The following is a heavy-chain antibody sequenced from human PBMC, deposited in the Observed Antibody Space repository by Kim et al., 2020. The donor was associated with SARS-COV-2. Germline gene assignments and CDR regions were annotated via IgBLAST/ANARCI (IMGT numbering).Heavy chain of an antibody. CDR1: GGSISSSSYY. D-gene: IGHD3-22*01. V-gene: IGHV4-39*01. CDR2: IYYSGST. CDR3: ARGGRYYYDSSGSIDY. Sequence: SETLSLTCTVSGGSISSSSYYWGWIRLPPGKGLEWIGSIYYSGSTYYNPSLKSRVTISVDTSKNQFSLKLSSVTAADTAVYYCARGGRYYYDSSGSIDYWGQGTLVTVSS. J-gene: IGHJ4*02.